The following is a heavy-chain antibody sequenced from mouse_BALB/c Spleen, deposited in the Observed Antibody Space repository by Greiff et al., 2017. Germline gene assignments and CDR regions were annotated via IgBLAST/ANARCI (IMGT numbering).Heavy chain of an antibody. V-gene: IGHV14-3*02. CDR2: IDPANGNT. D-gene: IGHD3-1*01. J-gene: IGHJ2*01. CDR1: GFNIKDTY. CDR3: ARSRATLDY. Sequence: VPLQQSGAELVKPGASVKLSCTASGFNIKDTYMHWVKQRPEQGLEWIGRIDPANGNTKYDPKFQGKATITADTASNTAYLQLSSLTSEDAAVYYCARSRATLDYWGQGTTLTVSS.